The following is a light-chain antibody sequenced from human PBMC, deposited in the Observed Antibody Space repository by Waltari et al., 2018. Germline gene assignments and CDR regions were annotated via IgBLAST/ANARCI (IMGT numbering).Light chain of an antibody. V-gene: IGKV3-20*01. CDR2: GAS. J-gene: IGKJ4*02. Sequence: EIVLTQSPGTLSLSPGERATLPCRASQSVSNNYLAWYQQKLGQAPRLLIYGASSRATGISDRFSGSGSGTDFSLTISRLEPEDFAVYYCQQYGSLPVTFGGGTKVEIK. CDR3: QQYGSLPVT. CDR1: QSVSNNY.